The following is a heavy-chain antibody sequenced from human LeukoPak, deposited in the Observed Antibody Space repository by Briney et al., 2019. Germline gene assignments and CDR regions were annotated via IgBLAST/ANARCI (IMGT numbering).Heavy chain of an antibody. Sequence: SETLSLTCTVSGGSISSSSYYWGWLRQPPGKGLEWIGSIYYSGSTYYNPSLKSRVTISVDTSKNQFSLKLSSVTAADTAVYYWARRQYDILTGYYYWFDPWGQGTLVTVSS. D-gene: IGHD3-9*01. CDR3: ARRQYDILTGYYYWFDP. CDR1: GGSISSSSYY. J-gene: IGHJ5*02. CDR2: IYYSGST. V-gene: IGHV4-39*01.